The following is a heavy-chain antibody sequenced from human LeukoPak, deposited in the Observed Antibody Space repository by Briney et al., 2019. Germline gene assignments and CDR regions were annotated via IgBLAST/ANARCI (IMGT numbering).Heavy chain of an antibody. CDR3: ARRYTSRATRYFDY. CDR1: GYPFTNYW. CDR2: IYPGDSDT. D-gene: IGHD5-18*01. Sequence: GESLKISCKGSGYPFTNYWIGWVRQMPGKGLEWMGIIYPGDSDTRYSPSFQGQVTISADKSISTAYLQWSSLKASDTAMYYCARRYTSRATRYFDYWGQGTLVTVSS. V-gene: IGHV5-51*01. J-gene: IGHJ4*02.